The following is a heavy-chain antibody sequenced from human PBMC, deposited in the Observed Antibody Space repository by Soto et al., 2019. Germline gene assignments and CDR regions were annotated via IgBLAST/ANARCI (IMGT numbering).Heavy chain of an antibody. CDR2: ISYDGSNK. CDR3: AKDGTMVRGVIRYYYYYYGMDV. Sequence: LRLSCAASGFTFSSYGMHWVRQAPGKGLEWVAVISYDGSNKYYADSVKGRFTISRDNSKNTLYLQMNSLRAEDTAVYYCAKDGTMVRGVIRYYYYYYGMDVWGQGTTVTVS. D-gene: IGHD3-10*01. J-gene: IGHJ6*02. CDR1: GFTFSSYG. V-gene: IGHV3-30*18.